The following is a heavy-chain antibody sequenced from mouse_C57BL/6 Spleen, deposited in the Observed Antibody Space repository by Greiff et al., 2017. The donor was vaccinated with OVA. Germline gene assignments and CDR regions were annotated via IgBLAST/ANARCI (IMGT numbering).Heavy chain of an antibody. Sequence: QVQLQQSGPELVKPGASVKISCKASGYAFSSSWMNWVKQRPGKGLEWIGRIYPGDGDTNYNGKFKGKATLTADKSSSTAYMQRSSLTSEDSAVYFCARSANWAFAYWGQGTLVTVSA. CDR1: GYAFSSSW. D-gene: IGHD4-1*01. CDR2: IYPGDGDT. J-gene: IGHJ3*01. V-gene: IGHV1-82*01. CDR3: ARSANWAFAY.